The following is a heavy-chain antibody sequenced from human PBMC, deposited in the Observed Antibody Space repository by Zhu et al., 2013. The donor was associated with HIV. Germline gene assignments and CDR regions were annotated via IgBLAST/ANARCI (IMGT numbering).Heavy chain of an antibody. CDR2: INPSVNNT. V-gene: IGHV1-46*01. D-gene: IGHD3-10*01. Sequence: QVQLLQSGAEVKRPGASVKISCKASGYYLTIYYMHWVRQAPGQGLEWMGIINPSVNNTIYAQNFQGRVTLTSDTSTSTVHMELRGLRSEDTAVYFCARGWFGEPPDYWGQGPWSPSP. CDR3: ARGWFGEPPDY. J-gene: IGHJ4*02. CDR1: GYYLTIYY.